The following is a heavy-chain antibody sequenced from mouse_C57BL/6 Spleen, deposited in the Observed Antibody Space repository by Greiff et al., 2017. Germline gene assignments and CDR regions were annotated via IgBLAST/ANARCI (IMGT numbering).Heavy chain of an antibody. Sequence: EVKVVESGGGLVKPGGSLKLSCAASGFTFSDYGMHWVRQAPEKGLEWVAYISSGSSTIYYADTVKGRFTISRDNAKNTLFLQMTSLRSEDTAMYYCARDYRGYYAMDYWGQGTSVTVSS. CDR1: GFTFSDYG. CDR2: ISSGSSTI. J-gene: IGHJ4*01. D-gene: IGHD2-14*01. CDR3: ARDYRGYYAMDY. V-gene: IGHV5-17*01.